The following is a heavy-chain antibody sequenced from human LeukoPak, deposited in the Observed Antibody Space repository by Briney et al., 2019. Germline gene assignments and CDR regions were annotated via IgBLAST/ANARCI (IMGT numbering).Heavy chain of an antibody. CDR3: ASGRGYSYVNWDY. Sequence: VASVKVSCTASGYTFTSYAMHWVRQAPGQRLEWMGWINAGNGNTKYSQKFQGRITITRDTSASTAYMELSSLRSEDTAVYYCASGRGYSYVNWDYWGQGTLVTVSS. V-gene: IGHV1-3*01. D-gene: IGHD5-18*01. CDR1: GYTFTSYA. CDR2: INAGNGNT. J-gene: IGHJ4*02.